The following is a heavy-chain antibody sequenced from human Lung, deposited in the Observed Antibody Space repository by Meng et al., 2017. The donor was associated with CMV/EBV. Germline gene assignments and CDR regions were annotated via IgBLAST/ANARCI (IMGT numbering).Heavy chain of an antibody. CDR2: IYWNDDK. Sequence: GXXLVKXTQTLTLTCTFSGFSLSTSGVGVGWIRQPPGKALEWLALIYWNDDKRYSPSLKSRLTITKDTSKNQVVLTMTNMDPVDTATYYCAHRPVSGAGKEEYYFDYXGQGXLVTVSS. CDR1: GFSLSTSGVG. CDR3: AHRPVSGAGKEEYYFDY. J-gene: IGHJ4*02. V-gene: IGHV2-5*01. D-gene: IGHD6-19*01.